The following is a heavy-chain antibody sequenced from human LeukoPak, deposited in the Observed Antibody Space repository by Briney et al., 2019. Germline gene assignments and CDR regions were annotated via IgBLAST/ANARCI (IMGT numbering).Heavy chain of an antibody. Sequence: TLRLSCAASGFTLSSYGMSWVRQPPGKALEWLALIYWDDDKRYSPSLKSRLTITKDTSKNQVVLTMTNMDPVDTATYYCAHSAWEVPTAAWGQGTLVTVSS. CDR2: IYWDDDK. CDR1: GFTLSSYGMS. V-gene: IGHV2-5*08. CDR3: AHSAWEVPTAA. D-gene: IGHD1-26*01. J-gene: IGHJ5*02.